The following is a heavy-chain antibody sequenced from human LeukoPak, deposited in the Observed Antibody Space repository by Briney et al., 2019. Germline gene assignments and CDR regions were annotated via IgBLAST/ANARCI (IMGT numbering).Heavy chain of an antibody. CDR1: GYTFGIYD. J-gene: IGHJ4*02. CDR3: GRVLGGGNSVHFDY. D-gene: IGHD4-23*01. CDR2: INPNTGNT. V-gene: IGHV1-8*02. Sequence: GASVKVSCKASGYTFGIYDINWVRQATGQGLEWMGWINPNTGNTGYAQKFQGRVTFTRDPSISTAYMELSSLTSEDTAVYYCGRVLGGGNSVHFDYWGQGALDTVSS.